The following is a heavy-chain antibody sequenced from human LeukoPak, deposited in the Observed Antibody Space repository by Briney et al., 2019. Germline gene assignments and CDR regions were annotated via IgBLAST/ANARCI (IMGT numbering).Heavy chain of an antibody. J-gene: IGHJ4*02. CDR3: ARDSALHIGGSYYDY. V-gene: IGHV1-2*02. CDR1: GYIFTSYS. CDR2: INPNSGGT. D-gene: IGHD1-26*01. Sequence: ASLKVSCKASGYIFTSYSISWVRQAPGQGLEWMGWINPNSGGTNYAQKFQGRVTMTRDTSISTAYMELSRLRSDDTAVYYWARDSALHIGGSYYDYWGQGTLVTVSS.